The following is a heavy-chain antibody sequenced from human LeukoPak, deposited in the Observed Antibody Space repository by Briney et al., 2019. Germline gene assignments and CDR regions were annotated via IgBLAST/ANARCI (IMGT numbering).Heavy chain of an antibody. Sequence: GGSLRLSCAASGFTFSSYAMSWVRQAQGKGLEWVSAISGSGGSTYYADSVKGRFTISRDNSKNTLYLQMNSLRAEDTAVYYCAKRRDSSGWYRAFDIWGQGTMVTVSS. V-gene: IGHV3-23*01. D-gene: IGHD6-19*01. CDR2: ISGSGGST. CDR3: AKRRDSSGWYRAFDI. J-gene: IGHJ3*02. CDR1: GFTFSSYA.